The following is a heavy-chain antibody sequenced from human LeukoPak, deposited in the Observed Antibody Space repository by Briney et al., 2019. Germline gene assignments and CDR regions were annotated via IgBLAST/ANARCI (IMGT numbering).Heavy chain of an antibody. V-gene: IGHV3-21*06. J-gene: IGHJ6*02. CDR2: ISSSSSYM. CDR1: GFTFSSYT. CDR3: ARDRDVPAIAMDV. D-gene: IGHD6-6*01. Sequence: PGGSLRLSCAASGFTFSSYTMNWVRQAPGKGLEWVSSISSSSSYMYYADSVKGRFTISRDNAKNSLYLQMNSLRAEDTAVYYCARDRDVPAIAMDVWGQGTTVTVSS.